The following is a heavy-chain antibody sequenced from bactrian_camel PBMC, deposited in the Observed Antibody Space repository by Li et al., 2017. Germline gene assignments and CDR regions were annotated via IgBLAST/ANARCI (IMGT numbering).Heavy chain of an antibody. CDR3: TTRGWSDGFDY. Sequence: VQLVESGGGSVQAGGSLRLSCAASRYMYDNGCMGWFRQAPGKEREGVATIDTDGSTRYADSVKGRFTASRDNAKQTLYLQMNSLKSEDTALYYCTTRGWSDGFDYWGQGTQVTVS. J-gene: IGHJ4*01. CDR2: IDTDGST. CDR1: RYMYDNGC. D-gene: IGHD1*01. V-gene: IGHV3S53*01.